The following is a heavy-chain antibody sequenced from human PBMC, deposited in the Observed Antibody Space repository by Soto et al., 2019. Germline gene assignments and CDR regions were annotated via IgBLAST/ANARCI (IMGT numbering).Heavy chain of an antibody. D-gene: IGHD2-2*01. J-gene: IGHJ3*01. CDR1: GFTFSDYY. Sequence: QVQLVESGGGLVKPGGSLRLSCAASGFTFSDYYMSWIRRAPGKGLEWISYISSSGSTKYYADSVKGRFTISRDDAKNSLYLQMNSLRAEDTAVYYCAIPRSVIPAAITAFNVWGQGTMVTVSS. V-gene: IGHV3-11*01. CDR2: ISSSGSTK. CDR3: AIPRSVIPAAITAFNV.